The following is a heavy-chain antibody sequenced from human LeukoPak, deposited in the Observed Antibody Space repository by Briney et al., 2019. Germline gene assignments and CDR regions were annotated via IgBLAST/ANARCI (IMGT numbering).Heavy chain of an antibody. D-gene: IGHD2-21*01. V-gene: IGHV1-69*17. CDR1: GGTFSSYT. J-gene: IGHJ5*02. CDR2: IIPIFGIA. Sequence: SVKVSCKASGGTFSSYTISWVRQAPGRGLEWMGGIIPIFGIANYAQKFQGRVTITADKSTSTAYMELRSLRSEDTAVNYCARDPPRIVGTTIADPWGQGTLVTVSS. CDR3: ARDPPRIVGTTIADP.